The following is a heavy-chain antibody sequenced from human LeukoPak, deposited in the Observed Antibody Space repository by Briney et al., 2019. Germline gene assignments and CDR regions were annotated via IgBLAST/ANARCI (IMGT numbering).Heavy chain of an antibody. CDR3: ASSPYYDILTASSDAFDI. Sequence: GGSLRLSCAASGFTVSSNYMSWVRQAPGKGLEWVSVIYSGGSIYYADSVKGRFTISRDNSKNTLYLQMNSLRAEDTAVYYCASSPYYDILTASSDAFDIWGQGTMVTVSS. D-gene: IGHD3-9*01. CDR1: GFTVSSNY. CDR2: IYSGGSI. J-gene: IGHJ3*02. V-gene: IGHV3-53*01.